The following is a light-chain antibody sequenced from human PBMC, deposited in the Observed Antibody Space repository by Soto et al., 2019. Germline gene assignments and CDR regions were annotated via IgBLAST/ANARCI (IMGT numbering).Light chain of an antibody. V-gene: IGKV3-20*01. CDR1: QSFSSNY. Sequence: EIVLTQSPGTLSLSPGERATLSCRASQSFSSNYLAWYQQKPGQAPRILIYGATTRATGIPDRFSGSESGTDFTLTISRLEPEDFAVYYCQQYSSVWTFGQGTKVEI. J-gene: IGKJ1*01. CDR2: GAT. CDR3: QQYSSVWT.